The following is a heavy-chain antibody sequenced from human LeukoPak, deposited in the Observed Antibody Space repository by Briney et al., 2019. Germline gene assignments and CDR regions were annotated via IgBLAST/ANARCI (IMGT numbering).Heavy chain of an antibody. V-gene: IGHV4-59*08. J-gene: IGHJ4*02. CDR1: GGSLSSDS. CDR2: IYYSGST. D-gene: IGHD5-24*01. Sequence: SETLSLTCTVSGGSLSSDSWTWIRQPPGKRLQWIGYIYYSGSTNHNPSLKSRVTISVDTSKNQFSLKLSSVTATDTAVYYCARLGNRDGYNYFLDYWGQGILVTASS. CDR3: ARLGNRDGYNYFLDY.